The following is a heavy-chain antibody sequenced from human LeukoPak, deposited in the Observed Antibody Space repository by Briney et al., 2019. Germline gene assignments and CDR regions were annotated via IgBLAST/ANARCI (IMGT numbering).Heavy chain of an antibody. CDR2: ISGSGEKT. D-gene: IGHD2-2*02. V-gene: IGHV3-23*01. CDR3: AKRDCSSTSCYTADY. Sequence: PGGSLRLSCAGSGFTFSDSAMSWVRQAPGRGLEWVSGISGSGEKTYYADSVRGRFTISRDNSKNTLYLQMNSLRAEDTAVYYCAKRDCSSTSCYTADYWGQGTLVTVSS. J-gene: IGHJ4*02. CDR1: GFTFSDSA.